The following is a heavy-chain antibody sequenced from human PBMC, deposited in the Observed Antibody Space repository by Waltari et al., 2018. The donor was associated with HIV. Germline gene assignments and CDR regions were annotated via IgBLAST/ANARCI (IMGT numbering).Heavy chain of an antibody. J-gene: IGHJ4*02. CDR2: ISWRDESSP. Sequence: EVQLVESGGALARPGTSLTVSCTASGFIFRDDAMHWVRKSPGQVLEWIDGISWRDESSPANADSVKGRFTISRDNVQRTIQLRMTRLRREDTAVYLCARESSQESGRPLDHWGQRTLVIVSS. V-gene: IGHV3-9*01. D-gene: IGHD2-15*01. CDR3: ARESSQESGRPLDH. CDR1: GFIFRDDA.